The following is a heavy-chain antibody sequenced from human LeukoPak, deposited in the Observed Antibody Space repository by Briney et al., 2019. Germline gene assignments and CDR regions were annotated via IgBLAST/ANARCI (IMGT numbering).Heavy chain of an antibody. D-gene: IGHD4-11*01. CDR1: GFTFSNYW. V-gene: IGHV3-7*01. J-gene: IGHJ6*03. CDR3: AREKGNYDGYYNYYMDV. Sequence: GGSLRVSCAASGFTFSNYWMNWVRQAPGKGLEWVANIKQDGSDKYYVDSVKGRFTISRDNAKNSLYLQMNSLRAEDTAVYYCAREKGNYDGYYNYYMDVWGKGTTVTVSS. CDR2: IKQDGSDK.